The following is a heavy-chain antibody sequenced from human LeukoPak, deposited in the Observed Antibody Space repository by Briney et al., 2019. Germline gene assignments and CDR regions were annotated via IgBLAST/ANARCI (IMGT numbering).Heavy chain of an antibody. CDR1: GLTFSSYA. CDR2: ISGSGGST. J-gene: IGHJ4*02. D-gene: IGHD3-22*01. V-gene: IGHV3-23*01. Sequence: PGGSLRLSCAASGLTFSSYAMSWVRQAPGKGLEWVSAISGSGGSTYYADSVKGRLTISRDNSKNTLYLQMNSLRAEDTAVYYCAKALVRDYYYDSSGYCPGYWGQGTLVTVSS. CDR3: AKALVRDYYYDSSGYCPGY.